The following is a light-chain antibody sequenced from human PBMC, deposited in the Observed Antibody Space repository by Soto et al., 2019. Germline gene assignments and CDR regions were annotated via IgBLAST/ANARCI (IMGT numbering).Light chain of an antibody. J-gene: IGKJ3*01. Sequence: DIVMAQSPDSLAVSLGGRATINCKSSQSVLYSSNNKNYLAWYQQKPGQPPKLLIYWASTRESGVPDRFSGSGSGTDFTLTISSLQAEDVAVYYCQHYYSAPPTFGPGTKVDIK. CDR1: QSVLYSSNNKNY. CDR3: QHYYSAPPT. CDR2: WAS. V-gene: IGKV4-1*01.